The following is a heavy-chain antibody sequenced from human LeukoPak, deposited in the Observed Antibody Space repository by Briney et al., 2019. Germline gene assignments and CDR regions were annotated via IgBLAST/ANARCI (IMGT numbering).Heavy chain of an antibody. CDR1: GGSISSSSYY. V-gene: IGHV4-39*01. Sequence: PSETLSLTCTVSGGSISSSSYYWGWIRQPPGKGLEWIGSIYYSGSTYYNPSLKSRVTISVDTSKNQFSLKLSSVTAADTAVYYCARYSIAVAGVGDYWGQGTLVTVSS. J-gene: IGHJ4*02. CDR3: ARYSIAVAGVGDY. CDR2: IYYSGST. D-gene: IGHD6-19*01.